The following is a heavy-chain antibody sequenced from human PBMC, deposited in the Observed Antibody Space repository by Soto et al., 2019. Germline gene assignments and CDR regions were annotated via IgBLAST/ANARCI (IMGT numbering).Heavy chain of an antibody. D-gene: IGHD6-19*01. J-gene: IGHJ3*02. CDR1: GYTFTSYG. CDR3: ARDVQQWLVHGAGYAFDI. Sequence: QVQLVQSGAEVKKPGASVKVSCKASGYTFTSYGISWVRQAPGQGLEWMGWISAYNGNTNYAQKLQGRVTMTTDTSTSTAYMELRSLRSDDTAVYYCARDVQQWLVHGAGYAFDIWGQGTMVTVSS. CDR2: ISAYNGNT. V-gene: IGHV1-18*01.